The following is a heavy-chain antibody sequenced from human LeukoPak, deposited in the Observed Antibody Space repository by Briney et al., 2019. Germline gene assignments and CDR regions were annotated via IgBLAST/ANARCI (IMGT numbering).Heavy chain of an antibody. CDR1: GFTFSSYW. CDR2: INSDGSST. J-gene: IGHJ6*02. CDR3: ARDLRYFDCLPRYNYYGMDV. D-gene: IGHD3-9*01. Sequence: GGSLRLSCAASGFTFSSYWMHWVRQAPGKGLVWVSRINSDGSSTSYADSVKGRFTISRDNAKNTLYLQMNSLRAEDTAVYYCARDLRYFDCLPRYNYYGMDVGGQGTTVTVSS. V-gene: IGHV3-74*01.